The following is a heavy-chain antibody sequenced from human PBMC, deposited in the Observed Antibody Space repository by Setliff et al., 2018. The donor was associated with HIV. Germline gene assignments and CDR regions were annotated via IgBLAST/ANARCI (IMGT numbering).Heavy chain of an antibody. J-gene: IGHJ4*02. V-gene: IGHV4-59*12. CDR3: ARGWEWGAPFDY. CDR2: IYYSGST. Sequence: PSETLSLTCTVSGGSISSYYWSWIRQPPGKGLEWIGYIYYSGSTNYNPSLKSRVTMSVDTSKNQFSLKLTSVTAADTAIYYCARGWEWGAPFDYWGQGTLVTVSS. D-gene: IGHD1-26*01. CDR1: GGSISSYY.